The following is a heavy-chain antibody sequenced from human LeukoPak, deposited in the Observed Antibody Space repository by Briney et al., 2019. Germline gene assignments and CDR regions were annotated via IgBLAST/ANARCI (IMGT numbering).Heavy chain of an antibody. V-gene: IGHV3-30*09. CDR2: ISNDGSNK. CDR1: GFTFSSYA. CDR3: AKGRQQLAYFDY. D-gene: IGHD6-13*01. J-gene: IGHJ4*02. Sequence: GGSLRLSCAASGFTFSSYAMHWVRQAPGKGLEWVAVISNDGSNKYYADSVKGRFAISRDNSKNTLYLQMNSLRAEDTAVYYCAKGRQQLAYFDYWGQGTLVTVSS.